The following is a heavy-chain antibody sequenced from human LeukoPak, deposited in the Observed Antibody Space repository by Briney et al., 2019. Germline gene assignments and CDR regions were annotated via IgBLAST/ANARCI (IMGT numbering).Heavy chain of an antibody. CDR3: ARHTIFGVVIIFDY. D-gene: IGHD3-3*01. Sequence: SETLSLTCTVSGGSISSYYWSRIRQPPGKGLEWIGYIYYSGSTNYNPSLKSRVTISVDTSKNQFSLKLSSVTAADTAVYYCARHTIFGVVIIFDYWGQGTLVTVSS. V-gene: IGHV4-59*08. CDR1: GGSISSYY. J-gene: IGHJ4*02. CDR2: IYYSGST.